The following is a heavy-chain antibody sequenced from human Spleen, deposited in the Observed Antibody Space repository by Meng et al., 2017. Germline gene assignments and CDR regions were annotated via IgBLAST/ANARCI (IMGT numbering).Heavy chain of an antibody. CDR2: ISESGGAT. CDR1: GFTFDKYA. CDR3: ARVSRYCSSTSCYTQHAFDI. Sequence: GESLKISCVASGFTFDKYAMTWVRQAPGKGLEWVSVISESGGATYYADTVKGRFTISRDNAKNSLYLQMNSLRAEDTAVYYCARVSRYCSSTSCYTQHAFDIWGQGTMVTVSS. V-gene: IGHV3-23*01. J-gene: IGHJ3*02. D-gene: IGHD2-2*02.